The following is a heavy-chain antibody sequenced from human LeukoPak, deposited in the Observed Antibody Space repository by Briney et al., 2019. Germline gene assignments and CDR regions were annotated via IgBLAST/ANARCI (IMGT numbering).Heavy chain of an antibody. CDR3: AVVVRGVIRFDY. D-gene: IGHD3-10*01. Sequence: ASVKVSCKASGYTSTSYDINWVRQATGQGLEWMGWMNPNSGNTGYAQKFQGRVTMTRNTSISTAYMELSSLRSEDTAVYYCAVVVRGVIRFDYWGQGTLVTVSS. V-gene: IGHV1-8*01. CDR1: GYTSTSYD. CDR2: MNPNSGNT. J-gene: IGHJ4*02.